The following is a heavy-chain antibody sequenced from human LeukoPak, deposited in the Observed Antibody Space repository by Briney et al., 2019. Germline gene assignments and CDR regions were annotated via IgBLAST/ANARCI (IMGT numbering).Heavy chain of an antibody. CDR3: ARESSVTDAFDI. CDR2: INPSGGST. Sequence: ASVKVSCKASGYTFTSYYMHWVRQAPGQGLEWMGIINPSGGSTSYVQKFQGRVTMTRDTSTSTVYMELSSLRSEDTAVYYCARESSVTDAFDIWGQGTMVTVSS. D-gene: IGHD4-17*01. J-gene: IGHJ3*02. CDR1: GYTFTSYY. V-gene: IGHV1-46*03.